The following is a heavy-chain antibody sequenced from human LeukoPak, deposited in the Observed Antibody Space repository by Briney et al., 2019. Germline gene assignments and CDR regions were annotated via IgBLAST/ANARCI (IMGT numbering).Heavy chain of an antibody. CDR1: GGTFSSYA. CDR3: ARGTVGATRSHFDY. D-gene: IGHD1-26*01. Sequence: VASVKVSCKASGGTFSSYAISWVRQAPGQGLEWMGGIIPIFGTANYAQKFQGRVTITTDESTSTAYMELSSLRPEDTAVYYCARGTVGATRSHFDYWGQGTLVTVSS. V-gene: IGHV1-69*05. J-gene: IGHJ4*02. CDR2: IIPIFGTA.